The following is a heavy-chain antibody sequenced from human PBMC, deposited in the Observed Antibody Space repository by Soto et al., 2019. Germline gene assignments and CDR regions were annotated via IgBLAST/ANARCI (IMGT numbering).Heavy chain of an antibody. CDR3: ARDARGY. V-gene: IGHV3-30-3*01. CDR1: GFTFSSYA. CDR2: ISYDGSNK. J-gene: IGHJ4*02. Sequence: HPGGSLRLSCAASGFTFSSYAMHWVRQSPGKGLEWVAVISYDGSNKYYADSVKGRFTISRDNSKNTLYLQMNSLRAEDTAVYYCARDARGYWGQGTLVTVSS.